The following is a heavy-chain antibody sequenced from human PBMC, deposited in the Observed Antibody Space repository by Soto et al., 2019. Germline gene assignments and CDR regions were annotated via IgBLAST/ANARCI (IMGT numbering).Heavy chain of an antibody. CDR2: IYYSGST. CDR3: ARRYGSSFDY. Sequence: QVQLQESGPGLVKPSETLSLTCTVSGGSISSYYWSWIRQPPGKGLEWIVYIYYSGSTNYNPSLKSRVTISVDTSKNQFSLKLSSVTAADTAVYYCARRYGSSFDYWGQGTLVTVSS. J-gene: IGHJ4*02. CDR1: GGSISSYY. V-gene: IGHV4-59*08. D-gene: IGHD6-13*01.